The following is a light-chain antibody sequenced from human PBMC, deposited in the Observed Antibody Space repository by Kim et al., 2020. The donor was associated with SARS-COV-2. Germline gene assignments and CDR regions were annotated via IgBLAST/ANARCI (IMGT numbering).Light chain of an antibody. Sequence: ETLMTQSPATLSVSLGESGTLSCRASQSVSRNLAWYQHKPGQAPRLLIYAASTRATGIPARFSGSGSGTDFSLTISSLQSEDFAVYYCQQYNNWPRTFGQGTKVEIK. CDR1: QSVSRN. CDR2: AAS. J-gene: IGKJ1*01. V-gene: IGKV3-15*01. CDR3: QQYNNWPRT.